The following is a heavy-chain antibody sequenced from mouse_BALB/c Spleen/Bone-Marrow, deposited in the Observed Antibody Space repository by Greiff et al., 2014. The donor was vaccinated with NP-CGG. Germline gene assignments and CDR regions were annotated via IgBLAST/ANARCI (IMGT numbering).Heavy chain of an antibody. J-gene: IGHJ3*01. CDR1: GYSFTGYY. D-gene: IGHD2-10*02. Sequence: EVKLMESGPELVKPGPSVKISCKASGYSFTGYYMHWVKQSHGKSLEWIGKLNPYNGGTSYNQKFKGKATLTVDTSSSTAFMELHSLTSKDSLVYYCARQLYGNYAYWGLGTLVTVSA. V-gene: IGHV1S30*01. CDR3: ARQLYGNYAY. CDR2: LNPYNGGT.